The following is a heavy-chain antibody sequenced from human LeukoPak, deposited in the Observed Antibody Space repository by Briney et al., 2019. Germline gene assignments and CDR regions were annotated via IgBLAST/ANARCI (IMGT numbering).Heavy chain of an antibody. V-gene: IGHV3-48*01. CDR2: ISHTGTTM. CDR1: GFTFSSYS. Sequence: GGSLRLSRAASGFTFSSYSMNWVRQAPGKGLEWVSYISHTGTTMSYADSVKGRFTISRDNSKNTLYLQMNSLRAEDTAVYYCARETGDTGTDIWGQGTMVTVSS. CDR3: ARETGDTGTDI. J-gene: IGHJ3*02. D-gene: IGHD5-18*01.